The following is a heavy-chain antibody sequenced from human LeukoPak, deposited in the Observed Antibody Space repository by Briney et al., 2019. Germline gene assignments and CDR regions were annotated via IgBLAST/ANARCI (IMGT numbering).Heavy chain of an antibody. D-gene: IGHD6-6*01. CDR3: ARGRGAARRGWFDP. V-gene: IGHV1-8*03. CDR2: MNSNSGNT. CDR1: GYTFTSYD. Sequence: ASVKVSCKASGYTFTSYDINWVRQATGQGLEWMGWMNSNSGNTGYAQKFQGRVTITRNTSISTAYMELSSLRSEDTAVYYCARGRGAARRGWFDPWGQGTLVTVSS. J-gene: IGHJ5*02.